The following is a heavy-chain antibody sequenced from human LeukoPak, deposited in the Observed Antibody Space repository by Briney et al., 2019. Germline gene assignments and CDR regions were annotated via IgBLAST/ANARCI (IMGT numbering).Heavy chain of an antibody. CDR2: FDTEDGET. V-gene: IGHV1-24*01. CDR1: GYTLTELS. D-gene: IGHD2-8*01. CDR3: ATYHAIRPYCFDY. J-gene: IGHJ4*02. Sequence: ASVKVSCNVSGYTLTELSMHWVRQAPGKGLEWMGGFDTEDGETIYAQKFQGRVTMTEDTSTDTAYMELSSLRSEDTAVYYCATYHAIRPYCFDYWGQGTLVTVSS.